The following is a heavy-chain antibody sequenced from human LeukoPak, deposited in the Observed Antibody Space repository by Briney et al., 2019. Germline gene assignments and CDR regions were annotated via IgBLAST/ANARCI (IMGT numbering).Heavy chain of an antibody. D-gene: IGHD3-3*01. CDR3: AKEHYYDFWSAYDY. V-gene: IGHV3-23*01. CDR2: ISGSGANR. CDR1: GFTFSTYA. Sequence: GGSLRLSCAASGFTFSTYAMSWVRQAPGKGLEWVSAISGSGANRYHADSVKGRFTISRDNSKSTLYLEVNSLRAEDTAVYYCAKEHYYDFWSAYDYWGQGTLVTVSS. J-gene: IGHJ4*02.